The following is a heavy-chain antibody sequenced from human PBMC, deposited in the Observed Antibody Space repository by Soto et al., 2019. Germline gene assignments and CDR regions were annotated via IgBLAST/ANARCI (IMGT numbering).Heavy chain of an antibody. J-gene: IGHJ4*02. CDR3: ARAIFAVVNNDN. V-gene: IGHV1-8*01. CDR1: GYSFTSYD. Sequence: ASVKVSCKASGYSFTSYDINWVRQAPGQGLEWMGVMNPNSGNTGYAQKFQGRVTMTWDTSISTAYMELSSLRSEDTAVYYCARAIFAVVNNDNWGQGTLVTVSS. D-gene: IGHD3-3*01. CDR2: MNPNSGNT.